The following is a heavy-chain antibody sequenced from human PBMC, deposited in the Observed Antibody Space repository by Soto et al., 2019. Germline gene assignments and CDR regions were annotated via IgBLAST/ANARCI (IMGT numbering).Heavy chain of an antibody. CDR2: IYYSGST. CDR1: GGSISSSSYY. J-gene: IGHJ4*02. D-gene: IGHD3-22*01. Sequence: SETLSLTCTVSGGSISSSSYYWGWIRQPPGKGLEWIGSIYYSGSTYYNPSLKSRVTISVDTSKNQFSLKLSSVTAADTAVYYCKLTTSYYYDSSGDYWGQGTLVTVSS. CDR3: KLTTSYYYDSSGDY. V-gene: IGHV4-39*01.